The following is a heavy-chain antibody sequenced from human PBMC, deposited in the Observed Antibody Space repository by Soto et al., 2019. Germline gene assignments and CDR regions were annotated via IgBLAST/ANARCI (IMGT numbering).Heavy chain of an antibody. CDR1: GGTFSSYT. Sequence: SVKVSCKASGGTFSSYTISWVRQAPGQGLEWMGRIIPILGIANYAQKFQGRVTITTDTSTSTAYMELSSLKSEDTAVYYCARYDYNGYYFDYRGQGTLGTVSS. CDR2: IIPILGIA. D-gene: IGHD4-4*01. CDR3: ARYDYNGYYFDY. J-gene: IGHJ4*02. V-gene: IGHV1-69*02.